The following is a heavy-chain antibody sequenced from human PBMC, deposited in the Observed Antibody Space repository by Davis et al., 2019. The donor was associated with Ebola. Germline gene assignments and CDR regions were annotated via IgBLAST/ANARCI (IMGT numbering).Heavy chain of an antibody. CDR1: GYTLTELS. CDR3: VTTSVTSGAFDI. J-gene: IGHJ3*02. CDR2: IDPEHAET. V-gene: IGHV1-24*01. Sequence: ASVKVSCKVSGYTLTELSMHWVRQAPGKGPEWMGRIDPEHAETVYAQKFQGRVTMFEDTSTDTAYMELSSMRSEDTAVYYCVTTSVTSGAFDIWGQGTMVTVSP. D-gene: IGHD6-25*01.